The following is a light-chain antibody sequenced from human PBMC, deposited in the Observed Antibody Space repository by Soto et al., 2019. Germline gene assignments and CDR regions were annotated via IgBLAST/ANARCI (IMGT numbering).Light chain of an antibody. V-gene: IGKV3-20*01. CDR3: QQYGSSSWT. CDR2: GAS. J-gene: IGKJ1*01. Sequence: EIVLTQSPGTLSLSPGKRATLSCRASQSISSSYLAWYQQRPGQAPRLLIYGASNRATGIPDRFSGSGSGTEFTLTISRLEPEDFVVYYCQQYGSSSWTCVQATKVEIK. CDR1: QSISSSY.